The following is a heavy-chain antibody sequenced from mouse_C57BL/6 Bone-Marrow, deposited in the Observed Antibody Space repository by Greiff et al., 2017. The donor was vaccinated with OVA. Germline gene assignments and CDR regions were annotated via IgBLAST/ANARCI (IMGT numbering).Heavy chain of an antibody. CDR1: GFKIKDDY. J-gene: IGHJ4*01. CDR3: TTHGSSYVDAMDY. Sequence: VQLQQSGAELVRPGASVKLSCTASGFKIKDDYMHWVKQRPEQGLEWIGWIDPENGDTEYASKFQGKATITADTSSNTAYLQLSSLTSEDTAVYYCTTHGSSYVDAMDYWGQGTSVTVSS. D-gene: IGHD1-1*01. V-gene: IGHV14-4*01. CDR2: IDPENGDT.